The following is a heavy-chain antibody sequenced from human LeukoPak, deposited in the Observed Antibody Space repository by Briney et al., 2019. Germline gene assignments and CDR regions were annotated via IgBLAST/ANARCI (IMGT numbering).Heavy chain of an antibody. J-gene: IGHJ4*02. CDR3: ARGPAVRGVPLD. Sequence: GGSLRLSCAASGFTFSNHAMSWVRQAPGKGLEWVSVIGDSGGSTYYADSVKGRFTISRDNSKNTLYLQMNSLRAEDTAVYYCARGPAVRGVPLDWGQGTLVTVSS. CDR1: GFTFSNHA. V-gene: IGHV3-23*01. CDR2: IGDSGGST. D-gene: IGHD3-10*01.